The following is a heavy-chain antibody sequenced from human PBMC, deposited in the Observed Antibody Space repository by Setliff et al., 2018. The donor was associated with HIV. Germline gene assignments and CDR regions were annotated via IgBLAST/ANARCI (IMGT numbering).Heavy chain of an antibody. CDR3: ARRFLTVHMDV. Sequence: GGSLRLSCAASGFTFSDHYMDWVRQAPGKGLEWVGRTRNKVNSYTTEYAASVKGRFTISRDDSKNSLYLQMNSLKTEDTAVYYCARRFLTVHMDVWGKGTTVTVSS. V-gene: IGHV3-72*01. J-gene: IGHJ6*03. CDR1: GFTFSDHY. D-gene: IGHD3-9*01. CDR2: TRNKVNSYTT.